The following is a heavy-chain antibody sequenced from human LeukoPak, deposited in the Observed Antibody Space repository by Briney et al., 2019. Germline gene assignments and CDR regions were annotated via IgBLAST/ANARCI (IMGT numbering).Heavy chain of an antibody. CDR3: ARGTSTFSWFDP. Sequence: PGGSLRLSCAASGFTFSSYAMHWVRQAPGKGLEWVAVISYDGSNKYYADSVKGRFTISRDNSKNTLYLQMNSLRAEDTAVYYCARGTSTFSWFDPWGQGSLVTVSS. CDR1: GFTFSSYA. V-gene: IGHV3-30*01. J-gene: IGHJ5*02. D-gene: IGHD1/OR15-1a*01. CDR2: ISYDGSNK.